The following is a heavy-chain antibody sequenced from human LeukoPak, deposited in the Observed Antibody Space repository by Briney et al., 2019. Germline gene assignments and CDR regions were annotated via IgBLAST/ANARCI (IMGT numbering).Heavy chain of an antibody. CDR3: ARDTKRSRARWENLGIDP. D-gene: IGHD3-16*01. Sequence: ASVKVSCKASGYTFTSYYMHWVRQAPGQGLEWMGIINPSGGSTSYAQKFQGRVTMTRDMSTSTVYMELSSLRSEDTAVYYCARDTKRSRARWENLGIDPWGQGTLVTVSS. V-gene: IGHV1-46*01. CDR1: GYTFTSYY. J-gene: IGHJ5*02. CDR2: INPSGGST.